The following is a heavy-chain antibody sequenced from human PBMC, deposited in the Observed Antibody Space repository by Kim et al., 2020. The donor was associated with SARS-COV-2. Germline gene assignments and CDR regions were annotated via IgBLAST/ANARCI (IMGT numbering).Heavy chain of an antibody. D-gene: IGHD3-10*02. J-gene: IGHJ6*02. Sequence: GGSLRLSCAASGFTFSSYAMHWVRQAPGKGLEWVAVISYDGSNKYYADSVKGRFTITRDNSKNTLYLQMNSLRAEDTAVYYCAGELSGAGAYYYYYGMDVWGQGSTVTVSS. CDR3: AGELSGAGAYYYYYGMDV. V-gene: IGHV3-30*04. CDR1: GFTFSSYA. CDR2: ISYDGSNK.